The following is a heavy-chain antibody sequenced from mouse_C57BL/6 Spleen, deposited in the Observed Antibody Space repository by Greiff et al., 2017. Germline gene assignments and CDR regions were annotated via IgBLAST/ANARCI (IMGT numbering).Heavy chain of an antibody. Sequence: EVHLVESGGGLVQPKGSLKLSCATSGFSFNTYAMNWVRQAPGKGLEWVARIRSKSNNYATYYADSVKDRFTISRDDSESMLYLQMNNLKTEDTAMYYCVRDLYWYFDVWGTGTTVTVSS. CDR1: GFSFNTYA. CDR3: VRDLYWYFDV. J-gene: IGHJ1*03. V-gene: IGHV10-1*01. CDR2: IRSKSNNYAT.